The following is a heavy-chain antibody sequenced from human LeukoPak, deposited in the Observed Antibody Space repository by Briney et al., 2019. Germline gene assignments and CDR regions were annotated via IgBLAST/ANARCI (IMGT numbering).Heavy chain of an antibody. Sequence: SETLSLTCTVSGGSISSGAYYWSWIRQLPGKGLEWTGYIYNSGSTDYNPSLKSRLTISVDTSKNQFSLKLSSVTAADTAVYYRARDRRVTIFGVVTHRWFDPWGQGTLITVSS. D-gene: IGHD3-3*01. CDR2: IYNSGST. CDR3: ARDRRVTIFGVVTHRWFDP. J-gene: IGHJ5*02. CDR1: GGSISSGAYY. V-gene: IGHV4-31*03.